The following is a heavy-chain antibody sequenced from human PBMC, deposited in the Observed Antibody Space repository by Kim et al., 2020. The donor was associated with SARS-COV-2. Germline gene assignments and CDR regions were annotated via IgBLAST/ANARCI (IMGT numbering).Heavy chain of an antibody. D-gene: IGHD3-22*01. V-gene: IGHV1-3*01. CDR2: INAGNGNT. J-gene: IGHJ4*02. CDR3: ARDPVPFFGYYYGETGHFDY. CDR1: GYTFTTYA. Sequence: ASVKVSCKASGYTFTTYAMHWVRQAPGQRLEWMGWINAGNGNTKYSQKFQGRVTITRDTSASTAYMELSSLRSEDTAVYYCARDPVPFFGYYYGETGHFDYWGQGTLVTVSS.